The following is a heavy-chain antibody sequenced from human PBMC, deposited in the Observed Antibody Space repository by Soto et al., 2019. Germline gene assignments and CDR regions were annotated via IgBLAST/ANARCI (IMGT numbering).Heavy chain of an antibody. CDR2: MNPNSGNT. V-gene: IGHV1-8*01. Sequence: ASVKVSCKASGYTFTSYDINWVRQATGQGLEWMGWMNPNSGNTGYAQKFQGRVTMTRNTSISTAYMELSSLRSEDTAVYYCARGFVDTAMVTPYWFDPWGQGTLVTVSS. CDR3: ARGFVDTAMVTPYWFDP. CDR1: GYTFTSYD. D-gene: IGHD5-18*01. J-gene: IGHJ5*02.